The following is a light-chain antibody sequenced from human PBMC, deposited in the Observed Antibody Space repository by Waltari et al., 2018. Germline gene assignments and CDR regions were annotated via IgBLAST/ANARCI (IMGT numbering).Light chain of an antibody. CDR2: DVS. CDR3: NSYAGSSSWV. J-gene: IGLJ3*02. V-gene: IGLV2-14*01. CDR1: SSDTGSYNY. Sequence: QSALTQPASVSGSPGQSLTISCTGTSSDTGSYNYVSWYQQHPGKAPKLMIYDVSERPSGFSNRFSGSKSGNTASLTISGLQAEDEADYYCNSYAGSSSWVFGGGTKLTVL.